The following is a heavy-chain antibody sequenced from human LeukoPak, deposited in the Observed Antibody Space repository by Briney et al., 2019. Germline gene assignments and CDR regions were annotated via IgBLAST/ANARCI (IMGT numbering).Heavy chain of an antibody. D-gene: IGHD4-23*01. CDR3: ARAAHGGDWYFDL. CDR1: GFTFSSYW. CDR2: INSDGSST. J-gene: IGHJ2*01. V-gene: IGHV3-74*01. Sequence: GSLRLSCAASGFTFSSYWMHWVRQAPGEGLAWVSRINSDGSSTSYADSVKGRFTISRDNAKNTLYLQMNSLRAEDTAVYYCARAAHGGDWYFDLWGRGTLVTVSS.